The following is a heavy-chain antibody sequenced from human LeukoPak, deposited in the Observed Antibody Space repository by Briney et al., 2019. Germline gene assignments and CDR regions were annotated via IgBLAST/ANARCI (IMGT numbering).Heavy chain of an antibody. CDR3: ARHPFSSRWFDP. CDR1: GDSITSGRYY. D-gene: IGHD2/OR15-2a*01. J-gene: IGHJ5*02. CDR2: IYSSGNT. V-gene: IGHV4-61*02. Sequence: SQTLSLTCTVSGDSITSGRYYWSWIRQPAGKELEWIGRIYSSGNTDYHPYIVSLKSRVSLSLDTSKNQFFLDLTSVTAADTAVYYCARHPFSSRWFDPWGQGTLVTVSS.